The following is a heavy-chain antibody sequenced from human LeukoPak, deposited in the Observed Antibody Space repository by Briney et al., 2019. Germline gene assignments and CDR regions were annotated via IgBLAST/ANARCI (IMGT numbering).Heavy chain of an antibody. CDR1: GGSFSGYY. CDR2: IYHSGST. D-gene: IGHD3-3*01. CDR3: ASTYYDFWSGYYSNIDY. Sequence: PSETLSLTCAVYGGSFSGYYWSWIRQPPGKGLEWIGSIYHSGSTYYNPSLKSRVTISVDTSKNQFSLKLSSVTAADTAVYYCASTYYDFWSGYYSNIDYWGQGTLVTVSS. V-gene: IGHV4-34*01. J-gene: IGHJ4*02.